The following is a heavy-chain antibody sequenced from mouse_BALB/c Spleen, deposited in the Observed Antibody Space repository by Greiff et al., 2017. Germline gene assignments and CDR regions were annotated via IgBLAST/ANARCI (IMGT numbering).Heavy chain of an antibody. Sequence: EVKLMESGGGLVQPGGSMKLSCVASGFTFSNYWMNWVRQSPEKGLEWVAEIRLKSNNYATHYAESVKGRFTISRDDSKSSVYLQMNNLSAEDTGIYYCTRNGYPPFAYWGQGTLVTVSA. D-gene: IGHD1-2*01. CDR2: IRLKSNNYAT. J-gene: IGHJ3*01. CDR3: TRNGYPPFAY. CDR1: GFTFSNYW. V-gene: IGHV6-6*02.